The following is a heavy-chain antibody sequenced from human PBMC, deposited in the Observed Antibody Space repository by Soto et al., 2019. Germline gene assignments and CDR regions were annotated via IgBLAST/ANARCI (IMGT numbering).Heavy chain of an antibody. J-gene: IGHJ4*02. CDR1: GYTFTSYG. CDR3: AKFWSGYLPDD. CDR2: VLAYNGDT. V-gene: IGHV1-18*01. D-gene: IGHD3-3*01. Sequence: QVPLVQSGAEVKKPGASVKVSCKTSGYTFTSYGISWVRQAPGQGLEWMGWVLAYNGDTNYAQKLQGRVTMTTDKSTSTAYMELRSLRSDDTAVYYCAKFWSGYLPDDWGQGTLVIVSS.